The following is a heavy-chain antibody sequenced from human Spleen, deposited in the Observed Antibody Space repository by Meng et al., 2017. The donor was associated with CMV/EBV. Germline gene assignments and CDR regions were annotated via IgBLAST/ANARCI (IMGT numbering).Heavy chain of an antibody. V-gene: IGHV4-4*02. Sequence: SGGSISSSNWWSWGRQPPGKGLEWIGEIYHSGSTNYNPSLKSRVTISVDKSKNQFSLKLSSVTAADTAVYYCARWRVGSTVDFWFDPWGQGILVTVSS. J-gene: IGHJ5*02. CDR3: ARWRVGSTVDFWFDP. CDR1: GGSISSSNW. CDR2: IYHSGST. D-gene: IGHD1-26*01.